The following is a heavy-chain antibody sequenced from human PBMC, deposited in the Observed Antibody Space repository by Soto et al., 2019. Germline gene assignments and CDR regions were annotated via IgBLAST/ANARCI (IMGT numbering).Heavy chain of an antibody. CDR1: GFSVNSNY. V-gene: IGHV3-66*01. D-gene: IGHD2-2*01. CDR2: IYSGGST. Sequence: LRLSCAASGFSVNSNYMSWVRQAPGKGLEWVSVIYSGGSTYYTDSIKGRFTISRDNSKNTLYLQMKSLRAEDTAVYYCVRVGLSVVPVWGQGTPVTVSS. J-gene: IGHJ4*02. CDR3: VRVGLSVVPV.